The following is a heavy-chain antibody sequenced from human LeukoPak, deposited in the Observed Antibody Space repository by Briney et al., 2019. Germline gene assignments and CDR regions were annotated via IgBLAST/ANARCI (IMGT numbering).Heavy chain of an antibody. Sequence: SETLSLTCTVSGGSISSGSYYWSWIRQPAGKGLEWIGRIYTSGSTNYNPSLKSRVTISVDTSKNQSSLKLRSVTAADTAVYYCARVWRGYFDHWGQGTLVTVSS. CDR2: IYTSGST. CDR3: ARVWRGYFDH. J-gene: IGHJ4*02. D-gene: IGHD2-21*01. V-gene: IGHV4-61*02. CDR1: GGSISSGSYY.